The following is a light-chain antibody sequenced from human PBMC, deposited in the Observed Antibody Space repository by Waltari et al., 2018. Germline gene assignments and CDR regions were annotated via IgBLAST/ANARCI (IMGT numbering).Light chain of an antibody. V-gene: IGLV3-21*04. Sequence: SYVVTQSPSVSVAPGETARITCGGDNIGSKSVHWYQQRPGQAPVLVTSYDSDRPSGIPGRFSVSNAGNTATLTISWVEADEADYYCLVWHSTTDHHGVFGGGTKLTVL. CDR2: YDS. J-gene: IGLJ2*01. CDR3: LVWHSTTDHHGV. CDR1: NIGSKS.